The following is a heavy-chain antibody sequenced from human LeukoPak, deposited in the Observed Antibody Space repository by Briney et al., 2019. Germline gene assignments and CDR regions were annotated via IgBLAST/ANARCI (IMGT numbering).Heavy chain of an antibody. CDR1: GFTFGPYW. CDR3: GRWGIEAAIDY. V-gene: IGHV3-7*01. Sequence: PGGSLRLSCATFGFTFGPYWMNWVRQAPGKGLEWVANINPDGSETYYVDSVKGRFTIARDNVKNSLYLLMDSLRADDTAVYYCGRWGIEAAIDYWGQGTLVTVSS. J-gene: IGHJ4*02. D-gene: IGHD2-2*01. CDR2: INPDGSET.